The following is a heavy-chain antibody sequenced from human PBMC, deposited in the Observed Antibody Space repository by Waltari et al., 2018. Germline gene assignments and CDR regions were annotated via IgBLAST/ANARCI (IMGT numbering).Heavy chain of an antibody. V-gene: IGHV3-33*01. Sequence: QVQLVESGGGVVQPGRSLRLSCAASGFTFSSYGMHWVRQAPGKGLEWVAVIWYDGRNKYYADSVKGRFTISRDNSKNTLYLQMNSLRAEDTAVYYCARSDFWSGYYTTYYYYGMDVWGQGTTVTVSS. D-gene: IGHD3-3*01. CDR1: GFTFSSYG. CDR3: ARSDFWSGYYTTYYYYGMDV. CDR2: IWYDGRNK. J-gene: IGHJ6*02.